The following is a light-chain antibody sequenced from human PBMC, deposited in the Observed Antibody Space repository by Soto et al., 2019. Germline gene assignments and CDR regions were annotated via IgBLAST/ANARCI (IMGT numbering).Light chain of an antibody. CDR1: QSFTNSF. CDR2: GTS. Sequence: EIVLTQSPDTLSLSPGETAALSCRASQSFTNSFLAWYQQKTGQPPRLLVYGTSNRAVGIPDRFSGSGSGTDFTLTISGLEPEYFAVYYCQQYGDSPTFGPGTKVEVK. J-gene: IGKJ1*01. V-gene: IGKV3-20*01. CDR3: QQYGDSPT.